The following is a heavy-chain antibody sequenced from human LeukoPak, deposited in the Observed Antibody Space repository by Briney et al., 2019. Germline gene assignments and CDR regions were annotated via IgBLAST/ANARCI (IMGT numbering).Heavy chain of an antibody. Sequence: SETLSLTCTVSGHSTSSYYWSWIRQPPGKGLEWIGYIYYSGSTKYNPSLKSRVTISVDTSKNQFSLKLNSVTAADAAVYYCWGEDAGNCGGACNLYCFDPWGQGTLVTVSS. V-gene: IGHV4-59*01. CDR2: IYYSGST. J-gene: IGHJ5*02. D-gene: IGHD2-21*02. CDR1: GHSTSSYY. CDR3: WGEDAGNCGGACNLYCFDP.